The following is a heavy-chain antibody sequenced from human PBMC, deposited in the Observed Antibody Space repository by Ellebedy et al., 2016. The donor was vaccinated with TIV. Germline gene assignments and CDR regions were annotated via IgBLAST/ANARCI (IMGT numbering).Heavy chain of an antibody. J-gene: IGHJ4*02. D-gene: IGHD3-10*01. CDR3: AGAAEYYYGSGSCNDF. CDR2: ISSTSSYT. CDR1: GFTFDTFT. V-gene: IGHV3-21*01. Sequence: GGSLRLSXVASGFTFDTFTMNWVRQAPGRGLEWVSSISSTSSYTNYADSVKDRFTVSRDNAENSLYLEMNSLRAEDTALYYCAGAAEYYYGSGSCNDFWGQGTLVTVSS.